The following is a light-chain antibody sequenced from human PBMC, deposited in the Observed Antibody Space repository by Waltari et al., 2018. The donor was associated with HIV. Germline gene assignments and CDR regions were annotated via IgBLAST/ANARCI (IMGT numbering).Light chain of an antibody. Sequence: DIQMPQSPSSLSTSVGDRVTITCRASQNISTYINWYQQKSGKATNLLIYTESNWQTGVPSRFSGSGSGTNFTLTISGLQPEDSATYFCQQSYSTPRTFGQGTKVEIK. J-gene: IGKJ1*01. CDR1: QNISTY. V-gene: IGKV1-39*01. CDR3: QQSYSTPRT. CDR2: TES.